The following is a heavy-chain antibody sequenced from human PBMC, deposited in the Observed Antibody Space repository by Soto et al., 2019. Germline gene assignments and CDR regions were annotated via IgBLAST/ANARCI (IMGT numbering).Heavy chain of an antibody. CDR1: GFTFSSYA. V-gene: IGHV3-30-3*01. CDR3: ARRGLDFPPYYGSGNAVDP. CDR2: ISYDGSNK. D-gene: IGHD3-10*01. J-gene: IGHJ5*02. Sequence: GGSLRLSXAASGFTFSSYAMHWVRQAPGKGLEWVAVISYDGSNKYYADSVKGRFTISRDNSKNTLYLQMNSLRAEDTAVYYCARRGLDFPPYYGSGNAVDPWGQGTLVTVSS.